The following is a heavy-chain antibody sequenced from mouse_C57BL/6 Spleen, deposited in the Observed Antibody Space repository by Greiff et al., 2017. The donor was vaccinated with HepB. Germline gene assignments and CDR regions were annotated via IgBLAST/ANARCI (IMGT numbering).Heavy chain of an antibody. CDR2: IWSGGST. Sequence: VQLQQSGPGLVQPSQSLSITCTVSGFSLTSYGVHWVRQSPGKGLEWLGVIWSGGSTDYNAAFISRLSISKDNSKSQVFFKMNSLQADDTAIYYCARNFLYYYGSSYFYAMDYWGQGTSVTVSS. CDR3: ARNFLYYYGSSYFYAMDY. J-gene: IGHJ4*01. CDR1: GFSLTSYG. D-gene: IGHD1-1*01. V-gene: IGHV2-2*01.